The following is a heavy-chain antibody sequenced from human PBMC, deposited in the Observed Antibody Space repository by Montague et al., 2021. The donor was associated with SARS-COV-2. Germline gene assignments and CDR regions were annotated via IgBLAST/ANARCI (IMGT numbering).Heavy chain of an antibody. CDR1: GYSFTSYW. V-gene: IGHV5-10-1*01. CDR3: ARHLVQYQPLRFDP. D-gene: IGHD2-2*01. Sequence: QSGAEVKKPGESLRISCKGSGYSFTSYWISWVRQLPGKGLEWVARIDPSDSFSSYNPSFQGHVTISADKSISTAYLQWSSLKASDTAMYFCARHLVQYQPLRFDPWGQGTLVTVSS. CDR2: IDPSDSFS. J-gene: IGHJ5*02.